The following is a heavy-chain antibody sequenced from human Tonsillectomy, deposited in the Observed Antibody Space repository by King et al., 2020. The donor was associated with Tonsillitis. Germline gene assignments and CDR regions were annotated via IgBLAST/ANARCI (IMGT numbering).Heavy chain of an antibody. CDR3: ARGTYYYGSGSSNWFDP. CDR1: GYTFTSYD. Sequence: VQLVESGAEVKKPGASVKVSCKASGYTFTSYDINWVRQATGQGLEWMGWINPNSGNTAYAQKFQGRVTMTRNTSISTAYMELSSLRSEDTAVYYCARGTYYYGSGSSNWFDPWGQGTLVTVSS. V-gene: IGHV1-8*01. CDR2: INPNSGNT. J-gene: IGHJ5*02. D-gene: IGHD3-10*01.